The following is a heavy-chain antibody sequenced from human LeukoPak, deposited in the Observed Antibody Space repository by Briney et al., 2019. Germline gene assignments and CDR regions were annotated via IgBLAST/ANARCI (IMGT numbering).Heavy chain of an antibody. V-gene: IGHV4-59*08. CDR2: IYYSGST. J-gene: IGHJ4*02. D-gene: IGHD1-26*01. CDR1: GASITSYY. Sequence: SGTLSLTCTVSGASITSYYWSRIRQPPGKGLEWIGYIYYSGSTTYKPSLKSRVTISVDTSKNQFSLKLSSVTTADTAVYYCARLSIVGATNFDYWGQGTLVTVSS. CDR3: ARLSIVGATNFDY.